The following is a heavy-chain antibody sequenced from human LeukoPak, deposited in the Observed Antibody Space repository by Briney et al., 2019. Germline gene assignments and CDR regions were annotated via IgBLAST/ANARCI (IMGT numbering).Heavy chain of an antibody. CDR1: GFTFSSYA. Sequence: GGSLRLSCAASGFTFSSYAMSWVRQAPGKGLEWVSAISGSGGSTYYADSVKGRFTISRDNSKNTLYLQMNSLRAEDTAVYYCAEMRSILDGYSDYWGQGTLVTVSS. CDR3: AEMRSILDGYSDY. V-gene: IGHV3-23*01. J-gene: IGHJ4*02. D-gene: IGHD3-3*01. CDR2: ISGSGGST.